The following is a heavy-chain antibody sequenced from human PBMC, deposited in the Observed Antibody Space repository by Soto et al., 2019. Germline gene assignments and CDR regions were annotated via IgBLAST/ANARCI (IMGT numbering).Heavy chain of an antibody. D-gene: IGHD3-16*01. J-gene: IGHJ4*02. CDR3: AREVGDVETDLYFDY. V-gene: IGHV3-30-3*01. CDR2: ISYDGSNK. Sequence: GGSLRLSCAASGFTFSSYAMHWVRQAPGKGLEWVAVISYDGSNKYYADSVKGRFTISRDNSKNTLYLQMNSLRAEDTAVYYCAREVGDVETDLYFDYWGQGTLVTVSS. CDR1: GFTFSSYA.